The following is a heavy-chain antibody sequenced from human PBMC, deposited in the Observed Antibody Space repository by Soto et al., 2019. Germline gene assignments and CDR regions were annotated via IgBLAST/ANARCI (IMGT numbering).Heavy chain of an antibody. D-gene: IGHD3-10*01. J-gene: IGHJ5*02. CDR3: VKNSGWFNT. V-gene: IGHV3-23*01. Sequence: QLLQSGGGLVQPGGSLTLSCAASGFAFGTTDMSWVRQAPGEGLEWVATIDGSGGITYYADSVKSRFTISRDNSRKTLYLQLNSLRGDDTALYYCVKNSGWFNTWGQGALVTVSS. CDR1: GFAFGTTD. CDR2: IDGSGGIT.